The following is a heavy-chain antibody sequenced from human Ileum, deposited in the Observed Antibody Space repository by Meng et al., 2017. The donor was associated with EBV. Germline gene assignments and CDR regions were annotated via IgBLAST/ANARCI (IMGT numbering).Heavy chain of an antibody. D-gene: IGHD1-26*01. J-gene: IGHJ4*02. CDR3: AKGGQWDPLDS. CDR2: FYEGTT. V-gene: IGHV4-59*01. CDR1: GVSISGNY. Sequence: QVALQESGLGLVKPSGTLSLTCDVSGVSISGNYWSWIRQTPVKGLEWIGCFYEGTTNYNPSLKSRVTIAAGPANNQISLRLSSVTSADTAVYYCAKGGQWDPLDSWGRGILVTVSS.